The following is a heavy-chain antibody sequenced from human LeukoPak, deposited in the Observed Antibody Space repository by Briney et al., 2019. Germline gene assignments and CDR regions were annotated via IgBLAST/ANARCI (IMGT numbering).Heavy chain of an antibody. CDR1: GYTFTSYD. CDR2: INTNTGNP. J-gene: IGHJ4*02. Sequence: ASVKVSCKASGYTFTSYDINWVRQAPGQGLEWMGWINTNTGNPTYAQGFTGRFVFSLDTSVSTAYLQISSLKAEDTAVYYCARDFRYCSSTSCLGDYWGQGTLVTVSS. D-gene: IGHD2-2*01. V-gene: IGHV7-4-1*02. CDR3: ARDFRYCSSTSCLGDY.